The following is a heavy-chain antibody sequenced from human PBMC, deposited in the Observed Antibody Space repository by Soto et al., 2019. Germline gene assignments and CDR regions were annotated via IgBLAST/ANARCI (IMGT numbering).Heavy chain of an antibody. CDR3: ASGLTYYYDSSGYYPHY. J-gene: IGHJ4*02. CDR1: GFTFSSYG. Sequence: GGSLGLSCAASGFTFSSYGMHWVRQAPGKGLEWVAVIWYDGSNKYYADSVKGRFTISRDNSKNTLYLQMNSLRAEDTAVYYCASGLTYYYDSSGYYPHYWGQGTLVTVSS. V-gene: IGHV3-33*01. CDR2: IWYDGSNK. D-gene: IGHD3-22*01.